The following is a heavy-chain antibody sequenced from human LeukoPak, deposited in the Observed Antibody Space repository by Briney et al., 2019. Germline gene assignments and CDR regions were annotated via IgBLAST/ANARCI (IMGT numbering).Heavy chain of an antibody. Sequence: GGSLRLSCAASGFSFRSYAMSWVRQAPGKGLEWVSSMSGIGGFVHYADSVKGRFTISRDNAKSSLYLQINSRRADDTAVYFCARDDYSDSPTYYNRMDVWGQGTAVTVSS. CDR1: GFSFRSYA. CDR3: ARDDYSDSPTYYNRMDV. D-gene: IGHD4/OR15-4a*01. CDR2: MSGIGGFV. J-gene: IGHJ6*02. V-gene: IGHV3-21*01.